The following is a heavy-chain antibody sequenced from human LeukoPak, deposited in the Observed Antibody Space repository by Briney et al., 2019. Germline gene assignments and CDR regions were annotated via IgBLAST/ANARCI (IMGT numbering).Heavy chain of an antibody. Sequence: ASVKVSCKASGYTFTSYYMHWVRQAPGQGLEWMGIINPSGGSTSYAQKFQGRVTMTRDTSTSTVYMELSSLRSEDTAVYYCARDRVVVVAASTTMMDAFDIWGQGTMVTVSS. D-gene: IGHD2-15*01. V-gene: IGHV1-46*01. CDR3: ARDRVVVVAASTTMMDAFDI. CDR1: GYTFTSYY. CDR2: INPSGGST. J-gene: IGHJ3*02.